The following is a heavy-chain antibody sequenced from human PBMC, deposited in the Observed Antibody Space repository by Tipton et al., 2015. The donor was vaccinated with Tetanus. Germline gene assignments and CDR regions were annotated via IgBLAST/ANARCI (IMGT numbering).Heavy chain of an antibody. J-gene: IGHJ2*01. CDR2: TSYDGSSE. D-gene: IGHD1-7*01. CDR1: GFTFSSFG. CDR3: ARDREENLYFDL. Sequence: SLRLSCPASGFTFSSFGMHWVRQAPGKGLEWVAVTSYDGSSEYYADSVKGRFTISRDNSKNTLFLQMNSLRAEDTAIYYCARDREENLYFDLWGRGTLVTVSS. V-gene: IGHV3-30*03.